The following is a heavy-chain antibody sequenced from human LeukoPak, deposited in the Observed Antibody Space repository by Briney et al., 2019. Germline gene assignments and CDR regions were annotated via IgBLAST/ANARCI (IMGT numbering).Heavy chain of an antibody. CDR3: ARVHGSGRRPVDI. Sequence: SETLSLTCAVYGGSFSGYYWSWIRQPPGKGLEWIGEINHSGSTNYNPSLKSRVTISVDTSKNQFSLKLSSVTAADTAVYYCARVHGSGRRPVDIWGQGTMVTVSS. V-gene: IGHV4-34*01. D-gene: IGHD3-10*01. CDR1: GGSFSGYY. J-gene: IGHJ3*02. CDR2: INHSGST.